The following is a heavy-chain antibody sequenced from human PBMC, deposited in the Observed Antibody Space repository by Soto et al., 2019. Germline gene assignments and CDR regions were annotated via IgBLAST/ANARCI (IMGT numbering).Heavy chain of an antibody. Sequence: PGGSLRLSCAASGFTFSSYAMSWVRQAPGKGLEWVSVISGSGGSTYYADSVKGRFTISRDNSKNTLYLQMNSLRAEDTAVYYCAKVEAAAGHFDYWGQGTLVTVSS. CDR3: AKVEAAAGHFDY. CDR1: GFTFSSYA. J-gene: IGHJ4*02. CDR2: ISGSGGST. D-gene: IGHD6-13*01. V-gene: IGHV3-23*01.